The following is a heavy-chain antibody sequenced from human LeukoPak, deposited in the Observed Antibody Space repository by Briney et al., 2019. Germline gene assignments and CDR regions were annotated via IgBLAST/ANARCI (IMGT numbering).Heavy chain of an antibody. D-gene: IGHD3-3*01. V-gene: IGHV3-23*01. CDR2: ISGSGGST. CDR3: AKKRFLEWSPRYFDY. J-gene: IGHJ4*02. Sequence: GGSLRLSCAASGFTFSSYAMSWVRQAPGKGLEWVSAISGSGGSTYYADSVKGRFTISRDNSKNTLYLQMNSLRAEDTAVYYCAKKRFLEWSPRYFDYWGQGTLVTVSS. CDR1: GFTFSSYA.